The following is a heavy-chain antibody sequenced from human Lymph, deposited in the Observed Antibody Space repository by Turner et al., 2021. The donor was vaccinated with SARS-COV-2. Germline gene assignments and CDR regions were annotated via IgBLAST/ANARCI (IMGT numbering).Heavy chain of an antibody. CDR3: ARDFREGAFDI. Sequence: EVQLVESGGGLVQPGGSLRLSCAASGITVSSNYMSWVRQAPGKGLEWVSVVYAGGSTFYADSVKGRFTISRDKSKNTLYLQMNRLRAEDTAVYYGARDFREGAFDIWGQGTMVTISS. V-gene: IGHV3-66*01. CDR2: VYAGGST. J-gene: IGHJ3*02. D-gene: IGHD3-10*01. CDR1: GITVSSNY.